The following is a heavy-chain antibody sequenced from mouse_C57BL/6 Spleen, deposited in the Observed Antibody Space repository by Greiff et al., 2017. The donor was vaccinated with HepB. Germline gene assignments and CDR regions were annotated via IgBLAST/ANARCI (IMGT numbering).Heavy chain of an antibody. V-gene: IGHV1-81*01. Sequence: QVQLQQPGAELVMPGASVKLSCKASGYTFTSYWMHWVKQRPGQGLEWIGEIYPRSGNTYYNEKFKGKATLTADKSSSTAYMELRSLTSEDSAVYFCAREGGDYYGSRGYYFDYWGQGTTLTVSS. CDR2: IYPRSGNT. D-gene: IGHD1-1*01. CDR3: AREGGDYYGSRGYYFDY. J-gene: IGHJ2*01. CDR1: GYTFTSYW.